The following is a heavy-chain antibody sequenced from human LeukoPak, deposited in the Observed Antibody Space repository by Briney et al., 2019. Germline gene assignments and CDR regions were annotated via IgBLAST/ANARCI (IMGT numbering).Heavy chain of an antibody. J-gene: IGHJ4*02. CDR2: IYYSGST. CDR1: GGSISSYY. CDR3: ARDSSGYRRGSFDY. V-gene: IGHV4-59*01. D-gene: IGHD3-22*01. Sequence: SETLSLTCTVSGGSISSYYWSWIRQPPGKGLEWIGYIYYSGSTNYNPSLKSRVTISVDTSNNQFSPKLSSVTAADTAVYYCARDSSGYRRGSFDYWGQGTLVTVSS.